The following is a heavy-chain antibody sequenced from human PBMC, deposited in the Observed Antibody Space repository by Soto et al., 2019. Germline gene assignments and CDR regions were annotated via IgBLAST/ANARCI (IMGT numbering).Heavy chain of an antibody. D-gene: IGHD3-22*01. Sequence: SATLSLTCAVSGGSIISGGYSWSWIRQPPGKGLEWIGYIYHSGSTYYNPSLKSRVTISVDRSKNQFSLKLISVTAADTAVYYCASAFGSSGYRWGQGTLVTVS. CDR2: IYHSGST. CDR1: GGSIISGGYS. CDR3: ASAFGSSGYR. J-gene: IGHJ4*02. V-gene: IGHV4-30-2*01.